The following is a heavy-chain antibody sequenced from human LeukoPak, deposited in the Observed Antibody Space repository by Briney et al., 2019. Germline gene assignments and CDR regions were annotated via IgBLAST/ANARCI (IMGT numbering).Heavy chain of an antibody. CDR2: IIPIFATA. D-gene: IGHD5-18*01. V-gene: IGHV1-69*13. CDR3: ARESDLSMVINYFDY. J-gene: IGHJ4*02. CDR1: GDTFSNYA. Sequence: ASVKVSCKASGDTFSNYAISWVRQAPGQGLEWMGGIIPIFATANYAQKLQGRVTITADESTNTAYMELSSLRSEDTAVYYCARESDLSMVINYFDYWGQGTLVTVSS.